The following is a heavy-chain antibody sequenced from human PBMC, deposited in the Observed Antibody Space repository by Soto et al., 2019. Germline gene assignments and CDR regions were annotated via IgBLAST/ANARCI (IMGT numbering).Heavy chain of an antibody. D-gene: IGHD1-7*01. V-gene: IGHV4-59*08. Sequence: SETLSLTCTVSGGSISAYYWSWIRQPPGKGLEWIGYIYYTGSTNYNPSLQSRVTISVDMSKKQFSLKLGSVTAADTAVYYCARHNWDYVAANYYYMDVWGKGTTVTVSS. CDR2: IYYTGST. J-gene: IGHJ6*03. CDR3: ARHNWDYVAANYYYMDV. CDR1: GGSISAYY.